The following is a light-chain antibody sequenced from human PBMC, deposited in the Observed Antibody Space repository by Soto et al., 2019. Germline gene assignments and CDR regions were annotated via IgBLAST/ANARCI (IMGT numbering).Light chain of an antibody. CDR3: QQLESYPST. CDR1: QGISNF. Sequence: LTQSPGTLSLSPGERVTITCRASQGISNFLAWYQQKPGKAPKLLIYAASTLQSGVPSRFSGSGSGTDFTLTISSLQPEDFATYYCQQLESYPSTFGGGTKVDIK. J-gene: IGKJ4*01. CDR2: AAS. V-gene: IGKV1-9*01.